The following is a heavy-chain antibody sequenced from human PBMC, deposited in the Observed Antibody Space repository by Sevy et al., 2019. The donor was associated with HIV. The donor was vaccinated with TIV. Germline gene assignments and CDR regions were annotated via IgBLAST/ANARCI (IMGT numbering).Heavy chain of an antibody. CDR2: IKQDGSEK. CDR1: GFTFSSYW. D-gene: IGHD1-26*01. CDR3: ARDRVSGSYSLFDY. J-gene: IGHJ4*02. Sequence: GGSLRLSCAASGFTFSSYWMSWGRQAPGKGLEWVANIKQDGSEKYYVDSVKGRFTISRDNAKNSLYLQMNSLRAEDTAVYYCARDRVSGSYSLFDYWGQGTLVTVSS. V-gene: IGHV3-7*01.